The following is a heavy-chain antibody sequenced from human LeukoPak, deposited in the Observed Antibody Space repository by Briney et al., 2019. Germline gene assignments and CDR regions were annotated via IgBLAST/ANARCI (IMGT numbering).Heavy chain of an antibody. CDR1: GFTFSSYW. Sequence: GGSLRLSCAASGFTFSSYWMSWVRRAPGKGLEWVANIKQDGSDKYYVDSVKGRFTISRDNAKNSVYLQMNSLRAEDTAVYYCAKLHGLWFGESFDYWGQGTLVTVSS. CDR2: IKQDGSDK. J-gene: IGHJ4*02. V-gene: IGHV3-7*01. D-gene: IGHD3-10*01. CDR3: AKLHGLWFGESFDY.